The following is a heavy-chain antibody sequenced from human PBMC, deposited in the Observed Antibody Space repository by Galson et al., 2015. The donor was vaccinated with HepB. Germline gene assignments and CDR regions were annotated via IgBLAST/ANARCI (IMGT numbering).Heavy chain of an antibody. CDR2: ISSSRTI. D-gene: IGHD5-12*01. Sequence: SLRLSCAASRFTFSDFYMTWIRQAPGRGLEWISYISSSRTIYYADSVKGRFTISRDNAKNSLYLQMNSLRAEDTAVYYCARAVGTISSGFDYWGQGALVTVSS. CDR1: RFTFSDFY. V-gene: IGHV3-11*01. J-gene: IGHJ4*02. CDR3: ARAVGTISSGFDY.